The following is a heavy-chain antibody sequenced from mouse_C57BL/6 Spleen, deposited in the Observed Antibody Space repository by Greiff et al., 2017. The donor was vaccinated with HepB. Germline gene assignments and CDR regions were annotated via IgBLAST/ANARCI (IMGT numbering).Heavy chain of an antibody. J-gene: IGHJ4*01. V-gene: IGHV1-85*01. CDR2: IYPRDGST. CDR3: ARRDYYGSSPYAMDY. D-gene: IGHD1-1*01. CDR1: GYTFTSYD. Sequence: VKLQESGPELVKPGASVKLSCKASGYTFTSYDINWVKQRPGQGLEWIGWIYPRDGSTKYNEKFKGKATLTVDTSSSTAYMELHSLTSEDSAVYFCARRDYYGSSPYAMDYWGQGTSVTVSS.